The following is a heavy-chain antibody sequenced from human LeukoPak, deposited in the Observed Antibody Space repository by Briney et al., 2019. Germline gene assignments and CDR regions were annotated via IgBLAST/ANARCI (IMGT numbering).Heavy chain of an antibody. J-gene: IGHJ4*02. CDR2: INHSGST. V-gene: IGHV4-34*01. Sequence: SETLSLTCAVYGGSFSGYYWSWIRQPPGKGLEWIGEINHSGSTNYNPSLKSRVAISVDTSKNQFSLKLSSVTAADTAVYYCARGEVGHDYGGKGNFDYWGQGTLVNVSS. CDR1: GGSFSGYY. D-gene: IGHD4-23*01. CDR3: ARGEVGHDYGGKGNFDY.